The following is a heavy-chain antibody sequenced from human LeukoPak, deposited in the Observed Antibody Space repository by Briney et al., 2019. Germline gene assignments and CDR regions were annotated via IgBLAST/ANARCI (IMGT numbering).Heavy chain of an antibody. D-gene: IGHD3-16*01. V-gene: IGHV3-23*01. CDR2: ISGSGGST. CDR1: GFTFSSYA. Sequence: PGGSLRLSCAASGFTFSSYAMSWVRQAPGKGLEWVSAISGSGGSTYYADSVKGRFTISRDNSKNTLYLQMNSLRAEDTAVYYCAKFYYDYVWGSLDYWGQGTLVTVSS. CDR3: AKFYYDYVWGSLDY. J-gene: IGHJ4*02.